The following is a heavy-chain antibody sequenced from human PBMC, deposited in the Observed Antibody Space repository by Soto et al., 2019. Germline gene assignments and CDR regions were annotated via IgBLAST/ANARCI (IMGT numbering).Heavy chain of an antibody. CDR1: GGTFSSYA. CDR2: IIPIFGTA. V-gene: IGHV1-69*12. D-gene: IGHD3-3*01. J-gene: IGHJ6*02. CDR3: AAPELRFLEWLWARAPSYYYYGMDV. Sequence: QVQLVQSGAEVKKPGSSVKVSCKASGGTFSSYAISWVRQAPGQGLEWMGGIIPIFGTANYAQKFQGRVTITADESTSTAYMELSSLRSEDTAVYYCAAPELRFLEWLWARAPSYYYYGMDVWGQGTTVTVSS.